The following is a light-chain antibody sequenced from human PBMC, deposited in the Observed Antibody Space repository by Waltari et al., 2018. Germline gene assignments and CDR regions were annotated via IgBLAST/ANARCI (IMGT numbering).Light chain of an antibody. J-gene: IGLJ1*01. Sequence: QSALTQPASVSGSPGQAITISCTGTSSVVGSYYLVSSYQQHPGKAPKLMIYEGTKRPSGVSNRFSGSKSGNTASLTISGLQAEDEADYYCCSYAGGSTYVFGTGTKVTVL. V-gene: IGLV2-23*01. CDR3: CSYAGGSTYV. CDR1: SSVVGSYYL. CDR2: EGT.